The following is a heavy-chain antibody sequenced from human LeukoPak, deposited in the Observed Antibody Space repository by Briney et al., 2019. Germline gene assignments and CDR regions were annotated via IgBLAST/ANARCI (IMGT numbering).Heavy chain of an antibody. D-gene: IGHD3-16*01. CDR3: ARGGGLDV. V-gene: IGHV3-7*03. CDR2: INHNGNVN. CDR1: GFTFANDR. J-gene: IGHJ6*02. Sequence: GGSLRLSCAASGFTFANDRMSWVRQAPGKGLEWVASINHNGNVNYYVDSVKGRFTISRDNAKNSLYLQMSNLRAEDTAVYFCARGGGLDVWGQGVTVTVSS.